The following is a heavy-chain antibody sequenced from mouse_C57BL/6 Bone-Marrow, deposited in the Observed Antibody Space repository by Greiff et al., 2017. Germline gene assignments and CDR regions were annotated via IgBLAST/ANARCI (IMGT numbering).Heavy chain of an antibody. V-gene: IGHV1-81*01. CDR1: GYTFTSYG. J-gene: IGHJ2*01. CDR3: ARDDYDEADY. CDR2: IYPRSGNT. D-gene: IGHD2-4*01. Sequence: QVHVKQSGAELARPGASVKLSCKASGYTFTSYGISWVKQRTGQGLEWIGEIYPRSGNTYYNEKVKGKATLTADKSSSTAYMELRSLTSEDSAVYFCARDDYDEADYWGQGTTLTVSS.